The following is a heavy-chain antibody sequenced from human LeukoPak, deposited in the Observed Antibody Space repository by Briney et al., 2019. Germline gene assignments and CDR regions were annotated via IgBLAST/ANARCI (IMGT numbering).Heavy chain of an antibody. V-gene: IGHV3-30*02. Sequence: GGSLRLSCAASGFTFSSYGMHWVRQAPGKGLEWVAFIRYDGSNKYYADSVKGRFTISRDNSKNTLYLQMNSLRAEDTAVYYCANGYDSSGRLFDYWGQGTLVTVSS. CDR1: GFTFSSYG. D-gene: IGHD3-22*01. CDR3: ANGYDSSGRLFDY. J-gene: IGHJ4*02. CDR2: IRYDGSNK.